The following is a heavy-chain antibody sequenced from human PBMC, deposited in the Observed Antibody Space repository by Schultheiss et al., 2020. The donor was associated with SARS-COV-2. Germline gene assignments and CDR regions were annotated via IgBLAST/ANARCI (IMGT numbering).Heavy chain of an antibody. Sequence: SETLSLTCTVSGGSISSYYWSWIRQPPGKGLEWIGEINHSGSTNYNPSLKSRVTISVDTSKNQFSLKLSSVTAADTAVYYCATVGYSSSWSDYWGQGTLVTVSS. V-gene: IGHV4-34*01. J-gene: IGHJ4*02. CDR1: GGSISSYY. CDR2: INHSGST. CDR3: ATVGYSSSWSDY. D-gene: IGHD6-13*01.